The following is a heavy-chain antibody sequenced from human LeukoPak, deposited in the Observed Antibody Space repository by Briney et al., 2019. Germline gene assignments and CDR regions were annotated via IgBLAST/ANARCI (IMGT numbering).Heavy chain of an antibody. V-gene: IGHV3-23*01. CDR1: GFTFSSYA. D-gene: IGHD3-22*01. J-gene: IGHJ4*02. CDR2: ISGSGGST. CDR3: AKSPTYYDSSGYSYYFDY. Sequence: PGGSLRLSCAASGFTFSSYAMSWVRQAPGKGLEWVSAISGSGGSTYYADSVKGRFTISGDNSKNTLYLQMNSLRAEDTAVYYCAKSPTYYDSSGYSYYFDYWGQGTLVTVSS.